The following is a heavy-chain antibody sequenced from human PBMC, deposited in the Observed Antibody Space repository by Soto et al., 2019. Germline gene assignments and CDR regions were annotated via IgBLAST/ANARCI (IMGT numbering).Heavy chain of an antibody. D-gene: IGHD2-2*01. Sequence: PSETLSLTCTVSGGSISNYYWSWVRQPPGKGLEWIGYIYDSGSTNYNPSLKSRVTISVDRSKNQFSLKLSSVTAADTAVYYCARVPDRWGQGTLVTVSS. CDR2: IYDSGST. V-gene: IGHV4-59*12. CDR3: ARVPDR. CDR1: GGSISNYY. J-gene: IGHJ5*02.